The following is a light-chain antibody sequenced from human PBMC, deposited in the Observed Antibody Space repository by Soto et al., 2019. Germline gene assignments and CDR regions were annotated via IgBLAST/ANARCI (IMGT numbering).Light chain of an antibody. CDR1: QGISNY. CDR2: AAS. V-gene: IGKV1-27*01. CDR3: QKYNSAPRT. Sequence: DIQMTQSPSSLSASVGDRVTITCRASQGISNYLAWYQQKLGKVPKLLIYAASTLQSGVPSRFIGSGSGTDFTLTISSLQPEDVATYYCQKYNSAPRTVGPGTKVDSK. J-gene: IGKJ3*01.